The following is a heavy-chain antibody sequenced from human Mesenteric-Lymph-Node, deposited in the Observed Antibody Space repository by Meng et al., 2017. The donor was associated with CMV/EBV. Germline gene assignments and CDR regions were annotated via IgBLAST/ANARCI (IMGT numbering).Heavy chain of an antibody. J-gene: IGHJ6*02. D-gene: IGHD3-3*01. Sequence: SVKVSCKASGGTLSSSAISWVRQAPGQGLEWMGGIIPNFGTANYAQRFQGRVTITSDESTTTAYMELSSLRSEDTAVYYCARSVLSVEVEWLPYYYYYYAMDVWGQGTTVTVSS. CDR3: ARSVLSVEVEWLPYYYYYYAMDV. CDR2: IIPNFGTA. V-gene: IGHV1-69*13. CDR1: GGTLSSSA.